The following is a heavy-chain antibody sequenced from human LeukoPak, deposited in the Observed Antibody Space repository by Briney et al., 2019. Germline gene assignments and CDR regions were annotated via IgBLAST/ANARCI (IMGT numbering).Heavy chain of an antibody. CDR2: INYSGST. V-gene: IGHV4-39*01. CDR3: ARGYDY. Sequence: PSETLSLTCTVSGGSLICSTSYWGWIRQPPGKGLDWIGIINYSGSTYYNPSLRSRVTISVDTSKNQFSLKLNSVTASDTAVYYCARGYDYWGQGTLVTVSS. J-gene: IGHJ4*02. D-gene: IGHD3-22*01. CDR1: GGSLICSTSY.